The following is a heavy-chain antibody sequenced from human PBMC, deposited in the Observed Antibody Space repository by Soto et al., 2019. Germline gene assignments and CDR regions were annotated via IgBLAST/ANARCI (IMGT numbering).Heavy chain of an antibody. V-gene: IGHV6-1*01. CDR3: AREFPYCESSVSYFDY. Sequence: SHTLSLTCAISGDRVSGNSAAWNWIRQSPSRVLEGLGRTYYRSKWYNDYAVSVNSRITVTPDTSKNQFSLHLNAVTPDDTAVYYCAREFPYCESSVSYFDYWGQGALLEVSS. D-gene: IGHD2-21*01. CDR2: TYYRSKWYN. CDR1: GDRVSGNSAA. J-gene: IGHJ4*02.